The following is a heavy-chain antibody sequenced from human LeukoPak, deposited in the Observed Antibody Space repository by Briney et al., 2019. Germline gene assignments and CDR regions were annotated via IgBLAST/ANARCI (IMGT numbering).Heavy chain of an antibody. CDR1: TFSSYA. CDR3: ARDAMMEGDDY. D-gene: IGHD2-2*01. CDR2: IYYSGST. J-gene: IGHJ4*02. V-gene: IGHV4-39*07. Sequence: TFSSYAMSWVRQAPGKGLEWIGNIYYSGSTYYNPSLKSRVTISVDTSKNQFSLKLSSVTAADTAVYYCARDAMMEGDDYWGQGTLVTVSS.